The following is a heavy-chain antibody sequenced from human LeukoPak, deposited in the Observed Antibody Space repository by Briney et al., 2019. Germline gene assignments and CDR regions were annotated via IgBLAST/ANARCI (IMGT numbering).Heavy chain of an antibody. Sequence: PGASVKVSCKASGYTFTSYAMHWVRQAPGQRLEWMGWINAGNGNTKYSQKFQGRVTITRDTSASTAYMELSSLRSEDTAVYYCARDEGGYCSGGSCYSGRSDAFDIWGQGTMVTVFS. V-gene: IGHV1-3*01. J-gene: IGHJ3*02. CDR3: ARDEGGYCSGGSCYSGRSDAFDI. CDR1: GYTFTSYA. CDR2: INAGNGNT. D-gene: IGHD2-15*01.